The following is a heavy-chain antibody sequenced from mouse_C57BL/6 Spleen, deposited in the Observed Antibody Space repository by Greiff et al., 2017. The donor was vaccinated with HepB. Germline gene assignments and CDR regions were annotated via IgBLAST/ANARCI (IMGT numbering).Heavy chain of an antibody. V-gene: IGHV1-26*01. J-gene: IGHJ3*01. CDR2: INPNNGGT. CDR3: ARYDSDYYGSSSFAY. Sequence: EVQLQQSGPELVKPGASVKISCKASGYTFTDYYMNWVKQSHGKSLEWIGDINPNNGGTSYKQKFKGKATLTVDKSSSTAYMELRSLTSEDSAVYYCARYDSDYYGSSSFAYWGQGTLVTVSA. CDR1: GYTFTDYY. D-gene: IGHD1-1*01.